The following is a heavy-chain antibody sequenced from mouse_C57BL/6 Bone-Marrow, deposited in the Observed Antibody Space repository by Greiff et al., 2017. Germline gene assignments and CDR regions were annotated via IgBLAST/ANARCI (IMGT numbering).Heavy chain of an antibody. CDR3: ARWGIWYLGAMDY. V-gene: IGHV1-4*01. CDR2: INPSSGYT. CDR1: GYTFTSYT. D-gene: IGHD2-1*01. J-gene: IGHJ4*01. Sequence: VQLQQSGAELARPGASVKMSCKASGYTFTSYTMHWVKQRPGQGLEWIGYINPSSGYTKYNQKFKDKATLTADKSSSTAYMQLSSLTSEDSAVYYCARWGIWYLGAMDYWGQGTSVTVSS.